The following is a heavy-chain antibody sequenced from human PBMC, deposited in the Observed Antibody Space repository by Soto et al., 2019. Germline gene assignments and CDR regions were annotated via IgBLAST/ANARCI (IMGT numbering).Heavy chain of an antibody. V-gene: IGHV1-69*01. D-gene: IGHD6-13*01. J-gene: IGHJ6*02. Sequence: QVQLVQSGAEVKKAGSSVKVSWKVSGGTFSSYFINWVRQAPGQGLEWVGGIIPVFGSASFAEKFQGRVTITADESTSTAYMELSSLRSDDTAVYYCARETPSAAAAYFFYGLDVWGQGTTVTVPS. CDR3: ARETPSAAAAYFFYGLDV. CDR1: GGTFSSYF. CDR2: IIPVFGSA.